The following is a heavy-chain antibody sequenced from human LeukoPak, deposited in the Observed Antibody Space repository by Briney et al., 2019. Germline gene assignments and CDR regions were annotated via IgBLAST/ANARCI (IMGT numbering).Heavy chain of an antibody. V-gene: IGHV3-21*01. CDR2: ISSSSSYI. CDR3: AKECDASFYGLDS. J-gene: IGHJ4*02. D-gene: IGHD3-10*01. CDR1: GFTFSSYS. Sequence: GGSLRLSCAASGFTFSSYSMNWVRQAPGKGLEWVSSISSSSSYIYYADSVKGRFTISRDNSRNMVYLQFSSLTTDDTARYYCAKECDASFYGLDSWGQGTHVTVSS.